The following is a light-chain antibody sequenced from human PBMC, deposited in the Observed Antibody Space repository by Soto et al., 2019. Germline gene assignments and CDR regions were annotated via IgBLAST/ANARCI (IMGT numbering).Light chain of an antibody. CDR3: SSFTSRFTFNYI. CDR2: EVT. Sequence: QSVLTQPASVSGSPGQSITISCTGTSSDVGGYNYVSWYQQHPGKAPKIIIYEVTNRPSGVSNRFSDSKSGNTASLTISGLQAEDDADYYCSSFTSRFTFNYIFGTGTKVTVL. J-gene: IGLJ1*01. V-gene: IGLV2-14*01. CDR1: SSDVGGYNY.